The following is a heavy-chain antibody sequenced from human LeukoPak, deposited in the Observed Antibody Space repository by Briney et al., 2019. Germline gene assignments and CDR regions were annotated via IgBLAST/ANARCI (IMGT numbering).Heavy chain of an antibody. D-gene: IGHD3-9*01. CDR1: GYTFTGYY. CDR3: AGDILTGYYHVFDY. J-gene: IGHJ4*02. V-gene: IGHV1-2*02. CDR2: INPNSGGT. Sequence: ASVKVSCKASGYTFTGYYMHWARQAPGQGLEWMGWINPNSGGTNYAQKFQGRVTMTRDTSISTAYMELSRLRSDDTAVYYCAGDILTGYYHVFDYWGQGTLVTVSS.